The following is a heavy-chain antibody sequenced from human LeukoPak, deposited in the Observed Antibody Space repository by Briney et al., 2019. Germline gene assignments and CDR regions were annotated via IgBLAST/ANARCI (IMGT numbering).Heavy chain of an antibody. Sequence: SETLSLTCTVSGGSISSSSYYWGWIRQPPGKGLEWIGSIYYSGSTYYNPSLKSRVTISVDTSKNQFSLKLSSVTAADTAVYYCVSPLYETSGHYDSSGYLRPPNDAFDIWGQGTMVTVSS. CDR2: IYYSGST. J-gene: IGHJ3*02. D-gene: IGHD3-22*01. CDR1: GGSISSSSYY. V-gene: IGHV4-39*07. CDR3: VSPLYETSGHYDSSGYLRPPNDAFDI.